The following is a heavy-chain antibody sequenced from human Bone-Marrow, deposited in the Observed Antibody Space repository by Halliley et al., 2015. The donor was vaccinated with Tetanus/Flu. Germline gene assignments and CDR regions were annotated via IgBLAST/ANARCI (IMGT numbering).Heavy chain of an antibody. Sequence: SLRLSCAASGVSFSGSAFHWVRQASGKGLEWVSEISGSGGSTYYADSVKGRYTISRDSSKNTLYLQMNSLRVEDTAVYYCANIYPGGNAETEEVEFFPHRGQGPLVTVSS. CDR3: ANIYPGGNAETEEVEFFPH. CDR2: ISGSGGST. D-gene: IGHD1-1*01. V-gene: IGHV3-23*01. J-gene: IGHJ1*01. CDR1: GVSFSGSA.